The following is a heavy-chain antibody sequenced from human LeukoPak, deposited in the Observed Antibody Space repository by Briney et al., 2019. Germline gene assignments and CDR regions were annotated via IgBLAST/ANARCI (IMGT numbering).Heavy chain of an antibody. CDR2: INSDGSST. CDR3: ARGGGVIIRGFDY. V-gene: IGHV3-74*01. Sequence: GASLRLSCAASGFTFSSYWMHWVRQAPGKGLVWVSRINSDGSSTSYADSVKGRFTISRDNAKNTLYLQMNSLRAEDTAVYYCARGGGVIIRGFDYWGQGTLVTVSS. D-gene: IGHD3-10*01. CDR1: GFTFSSYW. J-gene: IGHJ4*02.